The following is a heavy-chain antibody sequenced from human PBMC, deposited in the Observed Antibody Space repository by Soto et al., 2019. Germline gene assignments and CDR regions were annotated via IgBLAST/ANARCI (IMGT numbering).Heavy chain of an antibody. V-gene: IGHV3-23*01. CDR3: VKLQEASGLVTSYIDY. D-gene: IGHD1-26*01. CDR1: GFTFSSYA. CDR2: VSGNGRST. Sequence: GGSLRLSCAASGFTFSSYAMSWARQAPGKGLECVSSVSGNGRSTYYADSVKGRFTISRDNSKNTLFLQMNSLRAEDTAIYYSVKLQEASGLVTSYIDYWGQGTVVTVSS. J-gene: IGHJ4*02.